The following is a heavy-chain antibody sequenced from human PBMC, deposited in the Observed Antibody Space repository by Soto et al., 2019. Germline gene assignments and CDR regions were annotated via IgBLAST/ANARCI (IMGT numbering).Heavy chain of an antibody. V-gene: IGHV4-59*01. CDR1: GGSISSYY. D-gene: IGHD6-19*01. CDR3: ARVLFSSGWPNWFDP. Sequence: SETLSLTCTVSGGSISSYYWSWIRQPPGKGLEWIGYIYYSGSTNYNPSLKSRVTISVDTSKNQFSLKLSSVTAADTAVYYCARVLFSSGWPNWFDPWGQGTLVTVSS. CDR2: IYYSGST. J-gene: IGHJ5*02.